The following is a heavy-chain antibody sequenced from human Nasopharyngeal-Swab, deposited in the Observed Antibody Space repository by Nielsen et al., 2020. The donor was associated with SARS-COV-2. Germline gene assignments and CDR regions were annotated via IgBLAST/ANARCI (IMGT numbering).Heavy chain of an antibody. CDR3: ARDPYDYVWGSYRYMGDY. CDR2: ISSSSSTI. Sequence: GESLKISCAASGFTFSSYSMNWVRQAPGKGLEWVSYISSSSSTIYYADSVKGRFTISRDNAKNSLCLQMNSLRDEDTAVYYCARDPYDYVWGSYRYMGDYWGQGTLVTVSS. D-gene: IGHD3-16*02. J-gene: IGHJ4*02. V-gene: IGHV3-48*02. CDR1: GFTFSSYS.